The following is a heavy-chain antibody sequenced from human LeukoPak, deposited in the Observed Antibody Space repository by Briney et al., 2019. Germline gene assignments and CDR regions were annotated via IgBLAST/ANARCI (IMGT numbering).Heavy chain of an antibody. CDR3: ARATGTTYNWFDP. D-gene: IGHD1-7*01. J-gene: IGHJ5*02. Sequence: SETLSLTCAVYGGSFSGYYWSWICQPPGKGLEWIGEINHSGSTNYNPSLKSRVTISVDTSKNQFSLKLSSVTAADTAVYYCARATGTTYNWFDPWGQGTLVTVSS. CDR1: GGSFSGYY. V-gene: IGHV4-34*01. CDR2: INHSGST.